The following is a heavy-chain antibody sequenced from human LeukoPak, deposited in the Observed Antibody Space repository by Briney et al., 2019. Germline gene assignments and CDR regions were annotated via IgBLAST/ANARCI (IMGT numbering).Heavy chain of an antibody. CDR2: INGDGSST. J-gene: IGHJ4*02. D-gene: IGHD1-26*01. CDR3: GGGGYLLDY. Sequence: GGSLRLSCAASGFTFGTDRINWVRQAPGKGLVWVSRINGDGSSTSYADSVKGRFTISRDDAKNTLYLQMNSLRAGDTGVYYCGGGGYLLDYWGQGTLVTVSS. V-gene: IGHV3-74*01. CDR1: GFTFGTDR.